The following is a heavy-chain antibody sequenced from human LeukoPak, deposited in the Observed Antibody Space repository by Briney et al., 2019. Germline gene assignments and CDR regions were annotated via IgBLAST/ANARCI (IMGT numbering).Heavy chain of an antibody. CDR2: IKQDGSEK. Sequence: GGSLRLSCAASGFTFSSYAMSWVRQAPGKGLEWVANIKQDGSEKYYVDSVKGRFTISRDNAKNSLYLQMNSLRAEDTAVYYCARDLAVAGTVGNYYFDYWGQGTLVTVSS. CDR3: ARDLAVAGTVGNYYFDY. V-gene: IGHV3-7*01. CDR1: GFTFSSYA. J-gene: IGHJ4*02. D-gene: IGHD6-19*01.